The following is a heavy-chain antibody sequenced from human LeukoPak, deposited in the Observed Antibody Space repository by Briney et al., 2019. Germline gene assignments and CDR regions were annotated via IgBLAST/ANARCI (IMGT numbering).Heavy chain of an antibody. CDR2: SRNKLNSYTT. CDR3: ARVMTTVNAFDF. Sequence: GGSLRLSCAASGFTFSSYAMSWVRQAPGKGLEWVGRSRNKLNSYTTEYAASVKGRFTTSRDVSKNSLYLQMNSLKTEDTAVYYCARVMTTVNAFDFWGQGTMVIVSS. CDR1: GFTFSSYA. V-gene: IGHV3-72*01. D-gene: IGHD4-17*01. J-gene: IGHJ3*01.